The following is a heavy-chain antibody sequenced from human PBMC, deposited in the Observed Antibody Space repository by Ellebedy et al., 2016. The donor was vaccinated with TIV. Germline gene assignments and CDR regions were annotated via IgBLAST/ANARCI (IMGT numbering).Heavy chain of an antibody. D-gene: IGHD6-19*01. CDR1: GDSIGGAGYY. CDR3: ARDLELGTAVAGTEFDY. Sequence: SETLSLTXTVSGDSIGGAGYYWSWIRQHPGKGLEWIGWIYYSGSADTNPSLRGRVSILMDTSKNQFSLNLKSVSAADTAVYYCARDLELGTAVAGTEFDYWGQGTLVTVSS. V-gene: IGHV4-31*03. J-gene: IGHJ4*02. CDR2: IYYSGSA.